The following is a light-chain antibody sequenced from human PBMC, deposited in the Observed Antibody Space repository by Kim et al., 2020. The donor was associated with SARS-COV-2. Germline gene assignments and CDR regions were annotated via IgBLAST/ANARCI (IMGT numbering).Light chain of an antibody. CDR1: TYNIGVYT. CDR2: SNN. Sequence: GRWVTVRCSGRTYNIGVYTVNWFQQLPGTAPKLLIFSNNQRPSGVPERFSASKSGTSASLAISGLQSEDEADYYCAAWDDRLNGVVFGGGTKVTVL. V-gene: IGLV1-44*01. J-gene: IGLJ3*02. CDR3: AAWDDRLNGVV.